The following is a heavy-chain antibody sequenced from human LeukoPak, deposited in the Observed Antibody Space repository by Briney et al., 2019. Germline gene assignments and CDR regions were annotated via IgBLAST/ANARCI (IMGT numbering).Heavy chain of an antibody. V-gene: IGHV1-46*03. CDR3: TRVYCGSSSCYNADY. Sequence: ASVKASCKTSGYTFTSYYMHWVRQAPGQGLEWMGIINLNGGSTKYAQKFQGRVTMTRDTSTSTVYIELSSLRSEDTAVYYCTRVYCGSSSCYNADYWGQGTLVTVSS. CDR1: GYTFTSYY. J-gene: IGHJ4*02. CDR2: INLNGGST. D-gene: IGHD2-2*02.